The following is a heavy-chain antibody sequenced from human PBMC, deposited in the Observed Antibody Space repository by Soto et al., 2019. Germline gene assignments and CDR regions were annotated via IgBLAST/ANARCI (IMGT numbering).Heavy chain of an antibody. CDR3: ARRGMVGATNAFDI. CDR2: IIPIFGTA. CDR1: GGTFSSYA. J-gene: IGHJ3*02. V-gene: IGHV1-69*01. D-gene: IGHD1-26*01. Sequence: VKVSCKAYGGTFSSYAISWERQAPGQGLEWMGGIIPIFGTANYAQKFQGRVTITADESTSTAYMELSSLRSEDTAVYSCARRGMVGATNAFDIWGQGTMVTVSS.